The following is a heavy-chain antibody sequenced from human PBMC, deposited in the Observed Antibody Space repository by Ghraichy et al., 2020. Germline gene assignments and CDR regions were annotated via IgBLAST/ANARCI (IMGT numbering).Heavy chain of an antibody. CDR2: IYYSGST. J-gene: IGHJ4*02. CDR3: ASGGGSSGYMIDY. D-gene: IGHD3-22*01. Sequence: SETLSLTCTVSGGSISSGGYYWSWIRQHPGKGLEWIGYIYYSGSTYYNPSLKSRVTISVDTSKNQFSLKLSSVTAADTAVYYCASGGGSSGYMIDYWGQGTLVTVSS. CDR1: GGSISSGGYY. V-gene: IGHV4-31*03.